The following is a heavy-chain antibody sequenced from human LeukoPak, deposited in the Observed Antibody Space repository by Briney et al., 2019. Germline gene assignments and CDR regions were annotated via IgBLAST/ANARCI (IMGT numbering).Heavy chain of an antibody. CDR2: IYHSGST. CDR3: ASSWFAVTGTETNWFDP. CDR1: GDSINNSNW. J-gene: IGHJ5*02. D-gene: IGHD6-19*01. Sequence: PSRTLSLTCPVSGDSINNSNWWSWVRQPPGKGLEWIGDIYHSGSTNYNPSLKTRLTISVDKSKNQFSLKLSSVTAADTALYYCASSWFAVTGTETNWFDPWGQGTLVTVSS. V-gene: IGHV4-4*02.